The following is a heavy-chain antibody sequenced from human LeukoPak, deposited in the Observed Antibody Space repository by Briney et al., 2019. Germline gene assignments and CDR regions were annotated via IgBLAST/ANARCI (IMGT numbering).Heavy chain of an antibody. Sequence: WASVEVSCKASGYTFTGYFLYWVRQAPGQGLEWMGWINPNSGDTKYAPKFQGRVTMTRDTSITTAYMDLSRLTSDDTAVYYCASSFSGSSYFDFWGQGTPVTVSP. V-gene: IGHV1-2*02. CDR1: GYTFTGYF. J-gene: IGHJ4*02. CDR2: INPNSGDT. D-gene: IGHD3-10*01. CDR3: ASSFSGSSYFDF.